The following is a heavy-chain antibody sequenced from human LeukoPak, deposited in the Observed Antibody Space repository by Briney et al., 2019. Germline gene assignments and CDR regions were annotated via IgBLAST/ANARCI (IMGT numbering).Heavy chain of an antibody. CDR1: GGSISSYY. V-gene: IGHV4-4*07. J-gene: IGHJ5*02. D-gene: IGHD2-15*01. Sequence: SETLSLTCTVSGGSISSYYWSWIRQPAGKGLEWIGRIYTSGSTNYNPSLKSRVTISVDKSKNQFSLKLSSVTAADTAAYYCARSPGYCSGGSCYWFDPWGQGTLVTVSS. CDR3: ARSPGYCSGGSCYWFDP. CDR2: IYTSGST.